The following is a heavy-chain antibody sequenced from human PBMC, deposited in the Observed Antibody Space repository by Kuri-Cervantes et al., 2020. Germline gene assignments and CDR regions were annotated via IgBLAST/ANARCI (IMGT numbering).Heavy chain of an antibody. CDR1: GYTFTSYG. D-gene: IGHD3-10*01. CDR3: ARSGSGSYPYYYYYYMDV. J-gene: IGHJ6*03. Sequence: AAVKVSCKASGYTFTSYGISWVRQAPGQGLEWMGWISAYNGNTNYAQKLQGRVTMTTDTSTSTAYMELRSLRSDDMAVYYCARSGSGSYPYYYYYYMDVWGKGTTVTVSS. CDR2: ISAYNGNT. V-gene: IGHV1-18*03.